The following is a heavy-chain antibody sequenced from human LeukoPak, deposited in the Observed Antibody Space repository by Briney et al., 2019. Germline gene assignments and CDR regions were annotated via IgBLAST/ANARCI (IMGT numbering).Heavy chain of an antibody. CDR3: ARGDRIVGARGDY. CDR1: GYTFTSYG. CDR2: ISAYNGNT. Sequence: ASVKVSCKPSGYTFTSYGISWVRQAPGQGLEWVGWISAYNGNTNYAQKLQGRVTMTTDTSTSTAYMELSSLRSEDTAVYYCARGDRIVGARGDYWGQGTLVTVSS. D-gene: IGHD1-26*01. J-gene: IGHJ4*02. V-gene: IGHV1-18*01.